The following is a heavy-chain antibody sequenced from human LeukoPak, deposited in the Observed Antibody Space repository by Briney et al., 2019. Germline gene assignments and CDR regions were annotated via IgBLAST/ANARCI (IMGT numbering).Heavy chain of an antibody. CDR3: ARGLSLYYFDY. CDR1: GGSISSYY. J-gene: IGHJ4*02. Sequence: SETLSLXCTVSGGSISSYYWSWIRQPPGKGLEWIGYIYYSGSTNYNPSLKSRVTISVDTSKNQFSLKLSSVTAADTAVYYCARGLSLYYFDYWGQGTLVTVSS. V-gene: IGHV4-59*01. CDR2: IYYSGST.